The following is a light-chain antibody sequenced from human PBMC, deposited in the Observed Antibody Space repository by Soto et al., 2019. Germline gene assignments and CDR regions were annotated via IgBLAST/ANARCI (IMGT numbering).Light chain of an antibody. CDR2: EVT. V-gene: IGLV2-14*01. Sequence: QSALTQPASVSGSPGQSITISCTGTSSDVGGYNDVSWYQQRPGKAPKFMIYEVTNRPSGVSNRFSGSKSGNTASLTISGLQAEDEADYYCASYTSRGTRVFGTGTKVTVL. J-gene: IGLJ1*01. CDR3: ASYTSRGTRV. CDR1: SSDVGGYND.